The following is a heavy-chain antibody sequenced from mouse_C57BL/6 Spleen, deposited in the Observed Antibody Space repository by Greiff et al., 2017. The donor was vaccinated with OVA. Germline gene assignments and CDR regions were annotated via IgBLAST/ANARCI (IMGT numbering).Heavy chain of an antibody. V-gene: IGHV1-82*01. CDR1: GYAFSSSW. D-gene: IGHD2-4*01. J-gene: IGHJ4*01. CDR3: ARSDDYHYAMDY. Sequence: QVQLQQSGPELVKPGASVKISCKASGYAFSSSWMNWVKQRPGKGLEWIGRIYPGDGDTNYNGKFKGKATLTADKSSSTAYMQLSSLTSEDSAVYFCARSDDYHYAMDYWGQGTSVTVSS. CDR2: IYPGDGDT.